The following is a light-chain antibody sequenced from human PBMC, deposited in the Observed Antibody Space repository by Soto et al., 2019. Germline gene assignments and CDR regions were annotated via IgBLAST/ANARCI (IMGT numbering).Light chain of an antibody. CDR3: LQLDSYPRT. CDR1: QDISDY. CDR2: EAS. Sequence: DIQMTQSPSTLSASVEDRVTITCRASQDISDYLAWYQQKPGKAPNLLIYEASTLQSGVPSRFSGSGSGTEFTLSVSSLQPEDFATYYCLQLDSYPRTFGQGTKVDIK. V-gene: IGKV1-9*01. J-gene: IGKJ1*01.